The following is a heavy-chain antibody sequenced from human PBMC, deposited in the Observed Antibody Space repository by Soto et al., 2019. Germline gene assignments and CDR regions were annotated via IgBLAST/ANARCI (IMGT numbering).Heavy chain of an antibody. D-gene: IGHD2-8*01. J-gene: IGHJ5*02. V-gene: IGHV1-69*13. CDR3: ARGSPYCTNGVCYRKNNWFDP. CDR2: IIPIFGTA. CDR1: GGTFSSYA. Sequence: GASVKVSCKASGGTFSSYAISWVRQAPGQGLEWMGGIIPIFGTANYAQKFQGRVTITADESTSTAYMELSSLRSEDTAVYYCARGSPYCTNGVCYRKNNWFDPWGQGTLVTVS.